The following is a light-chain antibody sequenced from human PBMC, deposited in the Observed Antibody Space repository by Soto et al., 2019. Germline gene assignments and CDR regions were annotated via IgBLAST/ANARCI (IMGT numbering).Light chain of an antibody. CDR2: AAS. J-gene: IGKJ3*01. CDR1: QSISSY. CDR3: QQSDSTPIT. Sequence: DIQMTQSPSSLSASVGDRVTITCRASQSISSYLNWYQQKPGKAPKLLIYAASSLQSGVPSRFSGSGSGTDFTLTISSLQPEDFATYYCQQSDSTPITFGPGTKVDV. V-gene: IGKV1-39*01.